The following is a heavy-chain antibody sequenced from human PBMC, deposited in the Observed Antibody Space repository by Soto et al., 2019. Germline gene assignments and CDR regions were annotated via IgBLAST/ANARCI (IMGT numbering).Heavy chain of an antibody. D-gene: IGHD6-19*01. Sequence: EVQLVESGGGLVQPGGSLSLSCAASGFTFSSYWMNWVRQAPGKGLEWVANINQDGSGKYYVDSVKGRFTVSRDNAKNSRYLQMNSLRREDTAVYYCAGGSGSYIHQWGQGTLVTVSS. CDR2: INQDGSGK. V-gene: IGHV3-7*01. CDR3: AGGSGSYIHQ. J-gene: IGHJ1*01. CDR1: GFTFSSYW.